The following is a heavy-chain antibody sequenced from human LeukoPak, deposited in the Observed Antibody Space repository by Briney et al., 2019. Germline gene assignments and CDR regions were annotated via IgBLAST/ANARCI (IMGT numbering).Heavy chain of an antibody. CDR1: GFTVKVYW. V-gene: IGHV3-74*01. D-gene: IGHD2-15*01. CDR2: INSDARRP. J-gene: IGHJ3*02. Sequence: SGGPLRLSCAASGFTVKVYWMHWLPHAPGKGLVWVSRINSDARRPNYADFVKGRFTISRDNAKNTLYLQMNSLRVEDTALYYCARETREAGSGDHQTDAFDIWGQGTMVSVSS. CDR3: ARETREAGSGDHQTDAFDI.